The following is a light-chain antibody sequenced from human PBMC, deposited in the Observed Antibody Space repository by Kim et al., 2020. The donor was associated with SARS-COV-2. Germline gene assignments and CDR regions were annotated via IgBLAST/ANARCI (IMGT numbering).Light chain of an antibody. Sequence: GQSVTISCSRSSSNIGRNYVMWYQQLPGTAPKLLIFTNNQRPSGVPDRFSGSKSGTSASLAISGLRSEDEADYYCATWDDSLSGRVFGGGTQLTVL. V-gene: IGLV1-47*02. CDR2: TNN. J-gene: IGLJ2*01. CDR3: ATWDDSLSGRV. CDR1: SSNIGRNY.